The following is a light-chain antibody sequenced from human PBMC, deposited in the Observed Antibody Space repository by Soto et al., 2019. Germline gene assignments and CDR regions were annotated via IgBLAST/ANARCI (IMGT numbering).Light chain of an antibody. Sequence: DIQLTQTPSTLSASVGDEVTITCRASQTISRWLAWYQQKPGRAPKLLIYDASTLESGVPSRFSGSGSETEFTLTISSLEPEDFALYYCQQRNTWPPITFGQGTRLEIK. V-gene: IGKV1-5*01. CDR3: QQRNTWPPIT. CDR1: QTISRW. CDR2: DAS. J-gene: IGKJ5*01.